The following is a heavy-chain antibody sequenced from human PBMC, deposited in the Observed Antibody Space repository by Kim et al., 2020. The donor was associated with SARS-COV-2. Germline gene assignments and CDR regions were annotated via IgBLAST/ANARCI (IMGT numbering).Heavy chain of an antibody. D-gene: IGHD2-15*01. Sequence: ASVKVSCKASGYTFTSYYMHWVRQAPGQGLEWMGIINPSGGSTSYAQKFQGRVTMTRDTSTSTVYMELSSLRSEDTAVYYCARVGCSGGSCYDVYYYGMDVWGQGTTVTVSS. V-gene: IGHV1-46*01. CDR1: GYTFTSYY. CDR3: ARVGCSGGSCYDVYYYGMDV. CDR2: INPSGGST. J-gene: IGHJ6*02.